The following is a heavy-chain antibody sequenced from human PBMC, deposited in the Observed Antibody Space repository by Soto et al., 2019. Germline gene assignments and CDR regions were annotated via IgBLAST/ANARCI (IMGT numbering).Heavy chain of an antibody. CDR3: ARFYSSSFYDAFDI. CDR1: GFTFSSYW. D-gene: IGHD6-6*01. Sequence: GGSLRLSCAASGFTFSSYWMSWVRQAPGKGLEWVANIKQDGSEKYYVDSVKGRFTISRDNAKNSLYLQMNSLRAEDTAVYYCARFYSSSFYDAFDIWGQGTMVTVSS. CDR2: IKQDGSEK. J-gene: IGHJ3*02. V-gene: IGHV3-7*01.